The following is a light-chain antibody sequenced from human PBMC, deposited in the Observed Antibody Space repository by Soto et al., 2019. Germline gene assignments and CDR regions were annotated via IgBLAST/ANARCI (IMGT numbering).Light chain of an antibody. V-gene: IGLV2-23*01. CDR3: FSYAGSSTYV. Sequence: QSVLTQPASVSGSPGQSITISCAGTSSDVGSYNLVSWYQNHPGKAPKLMIYEGSKRPSGVSNRFSGSKSGNTASLTISGLKAADEADYFCFSYAGSSTYVFGTGTKV. CDR2: EGS. CDR1: SSDVGSYNL. J-gene: IGLJ1*01.